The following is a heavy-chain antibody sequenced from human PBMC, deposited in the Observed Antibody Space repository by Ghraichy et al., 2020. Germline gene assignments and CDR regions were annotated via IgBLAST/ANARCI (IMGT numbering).Heavy chain of an antibody. J-gene: IGHJ4*02. CDR1: GYSISIGYY. V-gene: IGHV4-38-2*02. Sequence: SETLSLTCSVSGYSISIGYYWGWIRQPPGKGLEWIGSVYHTGSSYYNASLRSRVTIFLDTSKNQFSLILYSVTAADTAVYYCTRSTQPTSGWSFDHWGQGTLVTVSS. D-gene: IGHD6-19*01. CDR3: TRSTQPTSGWSFDH. CDR2: VYHTGSS.